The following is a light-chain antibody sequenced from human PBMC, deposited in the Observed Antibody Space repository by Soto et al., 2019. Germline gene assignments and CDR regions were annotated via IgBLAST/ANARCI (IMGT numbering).Light chain of an antibody. Sequence: EIVMTQSPATLSLSPGERATLSCRASQSFRGLLAWYQQKRGQAPRFLIYDASKRATGIPARFSGSGSGTDFTLTISSLEPEDFAVYYCQQYGSSLITFGQGTRLEIK. CDR2: DAS. V-gene: IGKV3-20*01. J-gene: IGKJ5*01. CDR3: QQYGSSLIT. CDR1: QSFRGL.